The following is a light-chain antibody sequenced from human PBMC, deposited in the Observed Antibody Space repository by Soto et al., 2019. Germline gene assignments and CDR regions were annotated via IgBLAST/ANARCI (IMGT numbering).Light chain of an antibody. CDR1: QSISSGY. V-gene: IGKV3-20*01. Sequence: EIVLTQSPGTLSLSPGERATLSCRASQSISSGYLAWYQHKPGQAPRLLIYGASSRATGIPDRFSGSGSGTDFTLTISRLEPEDFAVYYCQQYGTPPVTFGQGTKVEIK. CDR2: GAS. CDR3: QQYGTPPVT. J-gene: IGKJ1*01.